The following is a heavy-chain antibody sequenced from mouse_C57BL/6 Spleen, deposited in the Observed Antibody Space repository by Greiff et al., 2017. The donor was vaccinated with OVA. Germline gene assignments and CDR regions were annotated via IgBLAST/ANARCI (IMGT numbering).Heavy chain of an antibody. CDR3: ARDGSSPFLAY. V-gene: IGHV3-1*01. D-gene: IGHD2-2*01. J-gene: IGHJ3*01. Sequence: EVKLVESGPGMVKPSQSLSLTCTVTGYSITSGYDWHWIRHFPGNKLEWMGYISSSGSTNYNPSLKSRISITHDTSKNHFFLKLNAVTTEDTATYDCARDGSSPFLAYGGQGTLVTVSA. CDR1: GYSITSGYD. CDR2: ISSSGST.